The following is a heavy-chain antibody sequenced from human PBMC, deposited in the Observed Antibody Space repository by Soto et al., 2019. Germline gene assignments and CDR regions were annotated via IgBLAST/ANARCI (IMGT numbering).Heavy chain of an antibody. V-gene: IGHV1-18*01. CDR3: ARKSSSSSWFDP. CDR1: GYTFHTYG. D-gene: IGHD6-6*01. CDR2: ISTYNGNT. J-gene: IGHJ5*02. Sequence: QVQLVQSGSEVKKPGASVKVSCKASGYTFHTYGITWVRQAPGQGLEWMGWISTYNGNTEYVQKFQDRVTMTPDPSTRTAYMELRSLRYDDTAVYYCARKSSSSSWFDPWGQGTLFTVSS.